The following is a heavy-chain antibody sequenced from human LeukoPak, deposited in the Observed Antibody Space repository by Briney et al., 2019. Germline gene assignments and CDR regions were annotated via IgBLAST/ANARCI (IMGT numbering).Heavy chain of an antibody. CDR1: GGSISSHY. Sequence: TSETLSLTCTDSGGSISSHYWSWIRQPPGRGLEWIGYISYSGSTNYNPSLKSRVTISVDTSKNQFSLKLSSVTAADTAVYYCARPRGSYGNSDAFDIWGQGTMVTVSS. V-gene: IGHV4-59*08. J-gene: IGHJ3*02. D-gene: IGHD1-26*01. CDR3: ARPRGSYGNSDAFDI. CDR2: ISYSGST.